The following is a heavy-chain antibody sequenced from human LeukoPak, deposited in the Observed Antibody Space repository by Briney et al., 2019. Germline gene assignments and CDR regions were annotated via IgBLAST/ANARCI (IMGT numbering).Heavy chain of an antibody. D-gene: IGHD1-26*01. J-gene: IGHJ6*03. CDR1: GFTFSDYY. Sequence: GGSLRLSCAASGFTFSDYYMSWIRQAPGKGLEWVAFIHYDGNNKYYADSVKGRFTISRDNSKNTLYLQMNSLRAEDTAVYYCAKAGNLGGSNYLYYYYYMDVWGKGTTVTISS. CDR3: AKAGNLGGSNYLYYYYYMDV. CDR2: IHYDGNNK. V-gene: IGHV3-30*02.